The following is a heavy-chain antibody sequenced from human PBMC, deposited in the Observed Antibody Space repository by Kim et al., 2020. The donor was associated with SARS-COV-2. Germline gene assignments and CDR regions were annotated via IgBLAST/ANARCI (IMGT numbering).Heavy chain of an antibody. V-gene: IGHV6-1*01. J-gene: IGHJ6*02. CDR2: TYYRSKWYN. Sequence: SQTLSLTCAISGDSVSSNSAAWNWIRQSPSRGLEWLGRTYYRSKWYNDYAVSVKSRITINPDTSKNQFSLQLNSVTPEDTAVYYCARGIAYYGSGISDYYYGMDVWGQGTTVTVSS. CDR1: GDSVSSNSAA. CDR3: ARGIAYYGSGISDYYYGMDV. D-gene: IGHD3-10*01.